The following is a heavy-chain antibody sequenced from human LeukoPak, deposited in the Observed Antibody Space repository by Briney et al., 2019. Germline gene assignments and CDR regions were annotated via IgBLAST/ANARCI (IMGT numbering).Heavy chain of an antibody. CDR3: ARLGNDRYLYYYYYYMDV. CDR2: IYYSGST. V-gene: IGHV4-39*01. J-gene: IGHJ6*03. Sequence: PSETLSLTCTVSGGSISSSSYHWGWIRQPPGKGLEWIGSIYYSGSTYYNPSLKSRVTISVDTSKNQFSLKLSSVTAADTAVYYCARLGNDRYLYYYYYYMDVWGKGTTVTVSS. D-gene: IGHD1-1*01. CDR1: GGSISSSSYH.